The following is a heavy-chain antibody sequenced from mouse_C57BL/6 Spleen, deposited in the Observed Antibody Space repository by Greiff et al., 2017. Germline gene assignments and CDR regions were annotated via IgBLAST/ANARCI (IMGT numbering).Heavy chain of an antibody. V-gene: IGHV1-50*01. Sequence: VPLQQPGAELVKPGASVKLSCKASGYTFTSSWMQWVTQRPGQGLEWIGEIDPSDSYTNYNQKFQGKATLTVDTSSSTAYMQLSSPTSDDSPGYNCARSLDGYIPCDYWGQGTTLTVSA. D-gene: IGHD2-3*01. CDR2: IDPSDSYT. J-gene: IGHJ2*01. CDR3: ARSLDGYIPCDY. CDR1: GYTFTSSW.